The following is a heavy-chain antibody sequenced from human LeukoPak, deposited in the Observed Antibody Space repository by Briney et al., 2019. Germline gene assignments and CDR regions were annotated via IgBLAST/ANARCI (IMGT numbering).Heavy chain of an antibody. D-gene: IGHD1-26*01. V-gene: IGHV4-59*12. J-gene: IGHJ3*02. Sequence: SETLSLTCTVSGGSISSYYWSWIRQPPGKGLEWIGYIYYSGSTNYNPSLKSRVTISVDTSKNQFSLKLSSVTAADTAVYYCAREGPLGYSGGYGAFDIWGQGTMVTVSS. CDR2: IYYSGST. CDR3: AREGPLGYSGGYGAFDI. CDR1: GGSISSYY.